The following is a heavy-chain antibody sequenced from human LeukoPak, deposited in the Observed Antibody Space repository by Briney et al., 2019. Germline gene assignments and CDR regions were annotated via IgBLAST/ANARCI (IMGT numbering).Heavy chain of an antibody. D-gene: IGHD6-19*01. CDR1: GYTFTGYY. Sequence: ASVKVSCKASGYTFTGYYMHWVRQAPGQGLGWVGWINPNSGGTNYAQKFQGRVTMTRDTSISTAYMELSRLRSDDTAVYYCARAGAVAGTGGWFDPWGQGTLVTVSS. CDR3: ARAGAVAGTGGWFDP. J-gene: IGHJ5*02. V-gene: IGHV1-2*02. CDR2: INPNSGGT.